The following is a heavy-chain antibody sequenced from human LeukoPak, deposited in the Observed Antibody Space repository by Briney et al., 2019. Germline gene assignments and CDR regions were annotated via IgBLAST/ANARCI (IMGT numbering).Heavy chain of an antibody. CDR2: ISYDGSNK. V-gene: IGHV3-30*03. D-gene: IGHD3-16*02. J-gene: IGHJ4*02. CDR3: ATPLYDYVWGSYRY. CDR1: GFTFSSYG. Sequence: PGGSLRLSCAASGFTFSSYGMHWVRQAPGKGLEWVAVISYDGSNKYYADSVKGRFTISRDNSKNTLFLQMNSLRAEDTAVYYCATPLYDYVWGSYRYWGQGTLVTVSS.